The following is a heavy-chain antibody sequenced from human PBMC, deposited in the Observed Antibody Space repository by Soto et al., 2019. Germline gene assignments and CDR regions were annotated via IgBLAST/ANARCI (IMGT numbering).Heavy chain of an antibody. Sequence: ASVKVSCKASGYTFTGYYMHWVRQAPGQGLEWMGWINPNSGGTNYAQKFQGWVTMTRDTSISTAYMELSRLRSDDTAVYYCARDSQHQFCFITSCYPKYKYYYYNYMDVWGKGTTVTVSS. CDR3: ARDSQHQFCFITSCYPKYKYYYYNYMDV. D-gene: IGHD2-2*01. J-gene: IGHJ6*03. CDR1: GYTFTGYY. CDR2: INPNSGGT. V-gene: IGHV1-2*04.